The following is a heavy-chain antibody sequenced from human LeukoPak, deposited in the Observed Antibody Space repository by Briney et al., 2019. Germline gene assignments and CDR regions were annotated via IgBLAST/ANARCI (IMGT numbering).Heavy chain of an antibody. D-gene: IGHD3-16*01. CDR3: ARKPTFRALDY. V-gene: IGHV4-59*12. CDR2: IYYSGST. J-gene: IGHJ4*02. CDR1: GGSISSYY. Sequence: SSETLSLTCTVSGGSISSYYWSWIRQPPGKGLEWIGYIYYSGSTNYNPSLKSRVTISVDTSKNQFSLKLSSVTAADTAVYYCARKPTFRALDYWGQGTLVTVSS.